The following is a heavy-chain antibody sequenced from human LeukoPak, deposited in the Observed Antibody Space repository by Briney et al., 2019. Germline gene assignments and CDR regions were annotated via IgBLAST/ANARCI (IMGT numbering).Heavy chain of an antibody. J-gene: IGHJ5*02. V-gene: IGHV1-69*05. Sequence: SVKVSCKASGGTFSSYAISWVRQAPGQGLEWMGGIIPIFGTANYAQKFQGRVTITTDESTSTAYMELSSLRSEDTAVYYCARDIRLGELLTFDPWGQGTLVTVSS. CDR2: IIPIFGTA. CDR1: GGTFSSYA. CDR3: ARDIRLGELLTFDP. D-gene: IGHD3-16*01.